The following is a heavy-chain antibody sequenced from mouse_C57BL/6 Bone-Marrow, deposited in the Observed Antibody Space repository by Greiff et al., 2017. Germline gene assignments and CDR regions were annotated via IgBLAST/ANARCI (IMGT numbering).Heavy chain of an antibody. Sequence: QVQLQQPGAELVKPGASVKLSCKASGYPFASSWRHGVKRRPGRGLGGIGRIDPNSGGTKYNEKFKSKATLTVDKPSSTAYMQLSSLTSEDSAVYYCARGPDWGQGTSVTVSS. CDR1: GYPFASSW. V-gene: IGHV1-72*01. CDR3: ARGPD. CDR2: IDPNSGGT. J-gene: IGHJ4*01.